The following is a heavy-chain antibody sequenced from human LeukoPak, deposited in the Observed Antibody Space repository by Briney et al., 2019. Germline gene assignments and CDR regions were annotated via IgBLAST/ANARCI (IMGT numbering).Heavy chain of an antibody. J-gene: IGHJ4*02. CDR3: TRDDGYFDY. CDR1: GFTFSNAW. V-gene: IGHV3-15*01. CDR2: VKSKTDGGTT. Sequence: GGSLRLSCAASGFTFSNAWVSWVRQAPGKGLEWVGRVKSKTDGGTTDYAAPVKGRFTISRDDSKNTLYLQMNSLKSEDTAVYDCTRDDGYFDYWGQGTLVTVSS.